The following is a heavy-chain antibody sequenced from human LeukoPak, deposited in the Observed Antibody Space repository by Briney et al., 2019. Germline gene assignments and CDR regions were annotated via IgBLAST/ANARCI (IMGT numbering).Heavy chain of an antibody. CDR3: ARLPYYYDNSGFRDYHYYMDV. CDR2: MFYSGST. CDR1: GDSISRYY. J-gene: IGHJ6*03. V-gene: IGHV4-59*08. D-gene: IGHD3-22*01. Sequence: PSETLSLTCTVSGDSISRYYWTWIRQPPGKGLEWIGYMFYSGSTTYNPSLKSRITISVDTSKNQFSLKLRSVTAADTAVYYCARLPYYYDNSGFRDYHYYMDVWGKGTTVSVFS.